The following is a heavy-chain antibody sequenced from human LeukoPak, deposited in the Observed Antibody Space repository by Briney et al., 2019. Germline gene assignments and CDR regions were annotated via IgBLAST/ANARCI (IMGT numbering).Heavy chain of an antibody. J-gene: IGHJ2*01. CDR1: GGSISSSSCY. CDR2: IYYSGST. CDR3: ARQVAGSGWGVGGWYFDL. V-gene: IGHV4-39*01. D-gene: IGHD6-19*01. Sequence: PSETLSLTCTVSGGSISSSSCYWGWIRQPPGKGLEWIGSIYYSGSTYYNPSLKSRVTISVDTSKNKFSLKLNSVTAADTAVCYCARQVAGSGWGVGGWYFDLWGRGTLVTVSS.